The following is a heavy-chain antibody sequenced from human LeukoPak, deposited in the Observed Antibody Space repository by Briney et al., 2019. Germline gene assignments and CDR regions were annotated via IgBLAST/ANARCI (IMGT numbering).Heavy chain of an antibody. V-gene: IGHV3-48*03. CDR2: ISSSGSTI. D-gene: IGHD6-6*01. J-gene: IGHJ4*02. CDR1: GFTFSSYE. Sequence: GGSLRLSCAASGFTFSSYEMNWVRQAPGKGLEWVSYISSSGSTINYADSVKGRFTISRDNAKNSLYLQINSLRAEDTAVYYCARAYSSSTFDYWGQGTLVTVSS. CDR3: ARAYSSSTFDY.